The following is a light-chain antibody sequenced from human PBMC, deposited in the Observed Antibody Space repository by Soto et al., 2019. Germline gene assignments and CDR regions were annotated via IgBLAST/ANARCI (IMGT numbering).Light chain of an antibody. CDR3: QQYYSFPPT. V-gene: IGKV1D-8*01. CDR2: AAS. Sequence: VLWITQSPSLLSAATRYRGAIRCSMSQGISSYLAWYQQKPGKAPELLIYAASTLQSGVPSRFSGSGSGTDFTLTISCLQSEDFATYYCQQYYSFPPTFGGGTKVDIK. CDR1: QGISSY. J-gene: IGKJ4*01.